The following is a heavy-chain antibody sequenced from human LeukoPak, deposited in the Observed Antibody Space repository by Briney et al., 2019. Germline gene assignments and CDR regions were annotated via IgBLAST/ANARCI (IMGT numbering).Heavy chain of an antibody. CDR1: GYTFTSYG. J-gene: IGHJ4*02. V-gene: IGHV1-18*01. CDR2: ISAYNGNT. Sequence: ASVKVSCKASGYTFTSYGISWVRQAPGQGLEWMGWISAYNGNTNYAQKLQGRVTMTTDTSTSTAYMELRSLRSDDTAVYYCARDDKQWLPQPPLEYWGQGTLVTVSS. D-gene: IGHD6-19*01. CDR3: ARDDKQWLPQPPLEY.